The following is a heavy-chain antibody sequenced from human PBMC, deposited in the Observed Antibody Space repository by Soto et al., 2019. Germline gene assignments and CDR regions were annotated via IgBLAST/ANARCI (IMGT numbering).Heavy chain of an antibody. Sequence: EVQLVESEGGLVQPGGSLRLSCAASGFTFSSYWMHWVRQTPGKGLVWVSRINSDGTTTSYADSVKGRFAISRDTAKNTLHLQMNSLRVEDTAVYYCAREGAVYCTTASCLRPFDSWGQGTLVTVSS. J-gene: IGHJ4*02. D-gene: IGHD2-2*01. V-gene: IGHV3-74*01. CDR2: INSDGTTT. CDR1: GFTFSSYW. CDR3: AREGAVYCTTASCLRPFDS.